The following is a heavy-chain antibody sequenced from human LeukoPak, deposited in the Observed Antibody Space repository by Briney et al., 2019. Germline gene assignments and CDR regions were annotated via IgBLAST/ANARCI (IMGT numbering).Heavy chain of an antibody. CDR1: GYTFSDYY. CDR3: ARLRVNAFDI. CDR2: INPNSGDT. Sequence: ASVKVSCKTSGYTFSDYYIHWIRQAPGQGLEWVGWINPNSGDTDYAQKFQGRVTVTRDTSISTAYMELGRLRSDDTAMYYCARLRVNAFDIWGQGTMVTVSS. V-gene: IGHV1-2*02. D-gene: IGHD3-22*01. J-gene: IGHJ3*02.